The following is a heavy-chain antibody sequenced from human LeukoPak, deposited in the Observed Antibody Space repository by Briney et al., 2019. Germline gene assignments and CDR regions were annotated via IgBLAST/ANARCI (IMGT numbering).Heavy chain of an antibody. J-gene: IGHJ1*01. D-gene: IGHD3-22*01. CDR3: ARVEAYGSSGYYRAEYFQH. CDR2: IYYSGST. V-gene: IGHV4-59*01. Sequence: SETLSLTCSVSGASISDYYWTWIRQPPGKGLEWIGYIYYSGSTNYNPSLKSRVTISVDTSKNQFSLKLSSVTAADTAMYYCARVEAYGSSGYYRAEYFQHWGQGTLVTVSS. CDR1: GASISDYY.